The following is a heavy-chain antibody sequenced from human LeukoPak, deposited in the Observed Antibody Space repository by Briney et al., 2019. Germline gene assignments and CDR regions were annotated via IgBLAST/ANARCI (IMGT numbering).Heavy chain of an antibody. CDR1: GGSISSYY. V-gene: IGHV4-4*07. J-gene: IGHJ4*02. Sequence: SETLSLTCTVSGGSISSYYWRWIRQPAGKGLEWIGRIYTSVSTNYNPSLRSGFTMPVAPPKTQSSWRRTSVTAADTAVYYCARQIVATVYFDYWGQGTLVTVSS. D-gene: IGHD2-15*01. CDR3: ARQIVATVYFDY. CDR2: IYTSVST.